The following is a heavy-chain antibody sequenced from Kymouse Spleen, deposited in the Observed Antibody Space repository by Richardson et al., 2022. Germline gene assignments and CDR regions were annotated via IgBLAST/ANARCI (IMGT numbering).Heavy chain of an antibody. CDR3: AKIGLGSGSYYNYYYGMDV. D-gene: IGHD3-10*01. Sequence: EVQLVESGGGLVQPGGSLRLSCAASGFTFSSYAMSWVRQAPGKGLEWVSAISGSGGSTYYADSVKGRFTISRDNSKNTLYLQMNSLRAEDTAVYYCAKIGLGSGSYYNYYYGMDVWGQGTTVTVSS. V-gene: IGHV3-23*04. CDR2: ISGSGGST. CDR1: GFTFSSYA. J-gene: IGHJ6*02.